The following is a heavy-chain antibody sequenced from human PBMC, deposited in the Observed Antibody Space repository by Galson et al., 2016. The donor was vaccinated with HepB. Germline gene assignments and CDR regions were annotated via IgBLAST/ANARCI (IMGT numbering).Heavy chain of an antibody. CDR1: RGSISSYY. J-gene: IGHJ4*02. CDR3: ARTGNFDY. V-gene: IGHV4-59*01. D-gene: IGHD1-1*01. Sequence: ETLSLTCTISRGSISSYYWSWIRQPPGKGLEWIGYIAYSGNTHYNPSLKSRVTISLDKSKDQVSLKLRSVTPPDTAVYYCARTGNFDYWGQGTLGAVSS. CDR2: IAYSGNT.